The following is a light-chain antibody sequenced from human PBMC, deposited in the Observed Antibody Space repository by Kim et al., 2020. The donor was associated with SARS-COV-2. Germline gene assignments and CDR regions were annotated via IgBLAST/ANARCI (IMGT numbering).Light chain of an antibody. CDR3: QKYNNAPWT. Sequence: ASVGDRVTITCRATQGISDFLAWVQQKPGQVPKLLIYAASTLQPGVPSRFSGSGSGTDFTLTISSLQPEDVATYYCQKYNNAPWTIGPGTKVDIK. V-gene: IGKV1-27*01. J-gene: IGKJ1*01. CDR2: AAS. CDR1: QGISDF.